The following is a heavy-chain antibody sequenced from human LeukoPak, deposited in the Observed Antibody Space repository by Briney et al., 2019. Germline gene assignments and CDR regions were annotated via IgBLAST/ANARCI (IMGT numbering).Heavy chain of an antibody. CDR1: GGSISSSSYY. J-gene: IGHJ6*03. CDR3: ARSNSDILTGDHYYYYYYYMDV. Sequence: SETLSLTCTVSGGSISSSSYYWNWIRQPAGKGLEWIGRIYTSGSTNYNPSLKSRVTISVDTSKNQFSLKLSSVTAADTAVYYCARSNSDILTGDHYYYYYYYMDVWGKGTTVTISS. D-gene: IGHD3-9*01. V-gene: IGHV4-61*02. CDR2: IYTSGST.